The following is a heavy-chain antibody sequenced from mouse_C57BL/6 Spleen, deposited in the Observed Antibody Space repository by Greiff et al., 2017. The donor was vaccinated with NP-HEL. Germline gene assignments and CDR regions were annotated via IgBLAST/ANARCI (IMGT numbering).Heavy chain of an antibody. CDR1: GYSITSGYY. CDR3: ARPGSEDYYAMDY. J-gene: IGHJ4*01. D-gene: IGHD1-1*01. Sequence: VQLKESGPGLVKPSQSLSLTCSVTGYSITSGYYWNWIRQFPGNKLEWMGYISYDGSNNYNPSLKNRISITRDTSKNQFFLKLNSVTTEDTATYYCARPGSEDYYAMDYWGQGTSVTVSS. CDR2: ISYDGSN. V-gene: IGHV3-6*01.